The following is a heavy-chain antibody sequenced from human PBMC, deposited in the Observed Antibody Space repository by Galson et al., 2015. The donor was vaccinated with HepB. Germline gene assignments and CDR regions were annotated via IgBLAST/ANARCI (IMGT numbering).Heavy chain of an antibody. CDR3: ATGLRLAFGY. D-gene: IGHD4-17*01. CDR2: FDPEDGET. Sequence: SVKVSCKVSGYTLTDLSMHWVRQAPGKGLEWMGGFDPEDGETIYAQKFKGRVTMTEDTSTDTAYMELSSLRSEDTAVYYCATGLRLAFGYWGQGTLVTVSS. J-gene: IGHJ4*02. CDR1: GYTLTDLS. V-gene: IGHV1-24*01.